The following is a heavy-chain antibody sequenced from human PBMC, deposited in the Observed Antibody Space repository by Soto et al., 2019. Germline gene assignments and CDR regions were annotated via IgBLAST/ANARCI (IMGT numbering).Heavy chain of an antibody. CDR1: GGSISNHY. Sequence: SETLSLTCTVSGGSISNHYWSWIRQPPGKGLEWIGYIYYSGGNTKYNPSLKSRVTLSVDMSKNQFSLRLSSVTAADSAVYFCTRLGGQGSSGPEYYSFDLWGKGTMVTVSS. V-gene: IGHV4-59*08. D-gene: IGHD2-15*01. CDR3: TRLGGQGSSGPEYYSFDL. J-gene: IGHJ3*01. CDR2: IYYSGGNT.